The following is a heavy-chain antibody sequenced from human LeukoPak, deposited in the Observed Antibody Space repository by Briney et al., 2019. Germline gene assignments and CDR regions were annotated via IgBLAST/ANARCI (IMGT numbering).Heavy chain of an antibody. D-gene: IGHD1-7*01. Sequence: ASVKVSCKASGYTFTGYYSHWVRQAPGEGLEWMGWINPNSGGTNYAQKFQGRVTMTRDTSISTSYMELSRLISDDTAVYYCARDPAAARMTGPTGGFGYFDQWGQGTLVTVSS. CDR1: GYTFTGYY. V-gene: IGHV1-2*02. J-gene: IGHJ4*02. CDR3: ARDPAAARMTGPTGGFGYFDQ. CDR2: INPNSGGT.